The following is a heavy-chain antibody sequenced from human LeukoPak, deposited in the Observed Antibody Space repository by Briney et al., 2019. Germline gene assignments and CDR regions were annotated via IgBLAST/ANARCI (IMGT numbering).Heavy chain of an antibody. V-gene: IGHV4-59*01. CDR3: ARVVAGMATSLSFYYYYYGMDV. Sequence: SETLSLTCTVSGGSISSYYWSWIRQPPGKGLEWIGYIYYSGSTNYNPSLKSRVTISVDTSKNQFSLKLSSVTAADTAVYYCARVVAGMATSLSFYYYYYGMDVWGQGTAVTVSS. J-gene: IGHJ6*02. CDR2: IYYSGST. CDR1: GGSISSYY. D-gene: IGHD5-24*01.